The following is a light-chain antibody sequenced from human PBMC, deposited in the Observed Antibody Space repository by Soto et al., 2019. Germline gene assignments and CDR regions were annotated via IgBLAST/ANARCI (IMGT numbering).Light chain of an antibody. CDR1: QGISSF. V-gene: IGKV1-8*01. CDR3: QQYYSYPLT. J-gene: IGKJ1*01. CDR2: AAS. Sequence: AIQLTQTPSSLSASVGDRVTITCRASQGISSFLAWYQQKPGKAPKLLIYAASTLQSGVPSRFSGSGSGTDFTLTISCLQSEDFATYYCQQYYSYPLTFGQGTKVDIK.